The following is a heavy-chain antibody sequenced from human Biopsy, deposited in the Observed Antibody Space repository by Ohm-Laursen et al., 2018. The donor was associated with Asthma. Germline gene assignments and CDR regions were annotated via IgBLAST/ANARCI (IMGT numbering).Heavy chain of an antibody. CDR2: IYYSGST. CDR3: VRAVRNEQWLAPFDY. Sequence: TLSLTCTVSYGSITSGGYYWTWIRQHPGKGPEWIGFIYYSGSTYYNPSLKSRVSISIDTSKNQFSLKLSSVTAADTAIYYCVRAVRNEQWLAPFDYWARENRSPSL. J-gene: IGHJ4*02. D-gene: IGHD6-19*01. CDR1: YGSITSGGYY. V-gene: IGHV4-31*03.